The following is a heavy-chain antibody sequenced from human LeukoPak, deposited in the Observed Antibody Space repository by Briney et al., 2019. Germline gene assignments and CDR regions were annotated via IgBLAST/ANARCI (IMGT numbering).Heavy chain of an antibody. CDR2: IYPGNSDT. Sequence: GESLRISCKGSGYSFSNYWISWVRQMPGKGLEWMGIIYPGNSDTRYSPSFQGQVTISADKSISTAYLQWSSLKASDTAMYDCARHLGYREGVDYWGQGTLVTVSS. CDR3: ARHLGYREGVDY. CDR1: GYSFSNYW. V-gene: IGHV5-51*01. D-gene: IGHD5-12*01. J-gene: IGHJ4*02.